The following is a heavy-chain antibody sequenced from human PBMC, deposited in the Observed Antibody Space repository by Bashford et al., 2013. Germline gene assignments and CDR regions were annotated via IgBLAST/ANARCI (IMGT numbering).Heavy chain of an antibody. CDR1: GFTFSDYY. CDR3: TSQSGWYADS. J-gene: IGHJ5*01. V-gene: IGHV3-11*01. D-gene: IGHD6-19*01. Sequence: GGSLRLSCAASGFTFSDYYMSWIRQAPGKGLEWVSYISSSGSTIYYADSVKGRFTISLDKSKNQFSLSLNSVTAADTAVYYCTSQSGWYADSWGQGTLVTVSS. CDR2: ISSSGSTI.